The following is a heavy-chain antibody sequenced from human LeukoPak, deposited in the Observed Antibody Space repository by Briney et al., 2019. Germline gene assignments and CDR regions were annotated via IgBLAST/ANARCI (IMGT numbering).Heavy chain of an antibody. CDR1: GFTFGDYA. CDR2: IRSKAYGGTT. CDR3: TRDLIGDDYEFDY. Sequence: GGSLRLSCTASGFTFGDYAMSWVRQAPGKGLEWVGFIRSKAYGGTTEYAASVKGRFTISRDDSKSIAYLQMNSLKTEDTAVYYCTRDLIGDDYEFDYWGQGTLVTVSS. V-gene: IGHV3-49*04. J-gene: IGHJ4*02. D-gene: IGHD5-24*01.